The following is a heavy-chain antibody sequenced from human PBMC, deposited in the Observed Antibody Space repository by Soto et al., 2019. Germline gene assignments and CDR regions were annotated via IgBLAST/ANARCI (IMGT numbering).Heavy chain of an antibody. CDR3: AIGILGSSGCYNY. CDR1: GFTFSDYY. CDR2: ISSSSSYT. J-gene: IGHJ4*02. D-gene: IGHD6-19*01. Sequence: GGSLKLSFAAPGFTFSDYYMNWVRQAPGKGLEWVSYISSSSSYTNYADSVKGRFTISRDNAKNSLYLQMNSLRAEDTAVYYCAIGILGSSGCYNYWGQGTLVTVSS. V-gene: IGHV3-11*06.